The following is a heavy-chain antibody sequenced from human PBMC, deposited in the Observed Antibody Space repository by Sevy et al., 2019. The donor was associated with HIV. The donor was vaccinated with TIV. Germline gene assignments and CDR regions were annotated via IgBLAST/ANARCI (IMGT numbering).Heavy chain of an antibody. CDR3: ARVFYGSGSYSCLYY. D-gene: IGHD3-10*01. Sequence: ASVKVSCKASGYTFTGYYMHWVRQAPGQGLEWMGWINPNSGGTNYAQKFQGRVTMTRDTSISTAYMELSRLRSDDTAVYYCARVFYGSGSYSCLYYWGQGTLVTVSS. CDR2: INPNSGGT. J-gene: IGHJ4*02. V-gene: IGHV1-2*02. CDR1: GYTFTGYY.